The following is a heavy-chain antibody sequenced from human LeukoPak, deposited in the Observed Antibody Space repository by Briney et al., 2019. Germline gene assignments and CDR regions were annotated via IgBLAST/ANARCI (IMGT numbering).Heavy chain of an antibody. CDR2: IYYSGST. CDR3: ARAFPTVVTPGDAFDI. D-gene: IGHD4-23*01. V-gene: IGHV4-39*07. J-gene: IGHJ3*02. Sequence: SETLSLTCTVSGGSISSSSYYWGWIRQPPGRGLEWIGSIYYSGSTNYNPSLKSRVTISVDTSKNQFSLKLSSVTAADTAVYYCARAFPTVVTPGDAFDIWGQGTMVTVSS. CDR1: GGSISSSSYY.